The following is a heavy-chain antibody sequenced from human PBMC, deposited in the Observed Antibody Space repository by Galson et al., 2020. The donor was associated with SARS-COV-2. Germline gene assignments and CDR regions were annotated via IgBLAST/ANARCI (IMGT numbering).Heavy chain of an antibody. Sequence: GGSLRLSCAASGFTFSSYAMHWVRQAPGKGLEWVAVISYDGSNKYYADSVKGRFTISRDNSKNTLYLQMNSLRAEDTAVYYCARDHRFGELQPHYDYWGQGTLVTVSS. V-gene: IGHV3-30*04. D-gene: IGHD3-10*01. CDR3: ARDHRFGELQPHYDY. J-gene: IGHJ4*02. CDR2: ISYDGSNK. CDR1: GFTFSSYA.